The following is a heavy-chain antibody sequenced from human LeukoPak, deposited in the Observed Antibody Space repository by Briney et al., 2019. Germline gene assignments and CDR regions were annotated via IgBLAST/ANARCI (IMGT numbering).Heavy chain of an antibody. J-gene: IGHJ5*02. CDR2: IYHSGST. V-gene: IGHV4-34*01. CDR3: ARDPTYYYDP. CDR1: GGSFSGYY. D-gene: IGHD3-10*01. Sequence: SETLSLTCSVYGGSFSGYYWSWIRQPPGKGLEWIGYIYHSGSTYYNPSLKSRVTISVDTSKNQFSLKLSSVTAADTAVYYCARDPTYYYDPWGQGTLVTVSS.